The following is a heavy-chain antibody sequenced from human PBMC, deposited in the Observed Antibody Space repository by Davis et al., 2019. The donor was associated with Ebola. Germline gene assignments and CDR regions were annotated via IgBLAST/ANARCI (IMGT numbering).Heavy chain of an antibody. D-gene: IGHD3-3*01. CDR3: ARDRENYDFWSGYSYYYYYGMDV. Sequence: GGSLRLSCAASGFTVSSNYMSWVRQAPGKGLEWVSSISSSSSYIYYADSVKGRFTISRDNAKNSLYLQMNSLRAEDTAVYYCARDRENYDFWSGYSYYYYYGMDVWGQGTTVTVSS. CDR1: GFTVSSNY. CDR2: ISSSSSYI. V-gene: IGHV3-21*01. J-gene: IGHJ6*02.